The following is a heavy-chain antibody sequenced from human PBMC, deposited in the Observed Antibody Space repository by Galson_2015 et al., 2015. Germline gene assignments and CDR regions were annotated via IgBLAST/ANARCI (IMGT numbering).Heavy chain of an antibody. D-gene: IGHD3-3*01. V-gene: IGHV5-51*01. CDR2: VYPDDSDT. Sequence: QSGAEVKKPGEPLKISCRGFGYTFSDYWIGWVRQMPGKGLEWMGIVYPDDSDTRYNPSFQGRVIISADKSSNTAYLQWSSLTASDTATYSCSRHRRGFGISPSDFWGQGTVVTVSS. J-gene: IGHJ4*02. CDR3: SRHRRGFGISPSDF. CDR1: GYTFSDYW.